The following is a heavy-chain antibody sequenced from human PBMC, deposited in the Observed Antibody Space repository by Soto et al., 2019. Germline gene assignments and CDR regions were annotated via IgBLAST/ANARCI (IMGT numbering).Heavy chain of an antibody. V-gene: IGHV3-23*01. CDR1: GFTFSDYA. Sequence: EVQVLESGGDLVPPGGSLRLSCAASGFTFSDYALIWVRQAPGKGLEWVSGISDGGESTYYADSVKGRFTISRNDSKNTLYLKMNGLRAEDTAVYYCAKGSWADVWGQGTMVTVSS. D-gene: IGHD7-27*01. CDR2: ISDGGEST. CDR3: AKGSWADV. J-gene: IGHJ3*01.